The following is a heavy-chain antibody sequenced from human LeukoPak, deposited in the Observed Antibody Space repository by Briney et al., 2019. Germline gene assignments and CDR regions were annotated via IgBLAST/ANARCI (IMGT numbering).Heavy chain of an antibody. D-gene: IGHD6-19*01. CDR1: GFTFSSYW. V-gene: IGHV3-7*01. J-gene: IGHJ6*02. CDR3: ARTVKAVAGPYYYYGMDV. CDR2: IKQDGSEK. Sequence: GGSLRLSCAASGFTFSSYWMSWVRQAPGKGLEWVANIKQDGSEKYYVDSVKGRFTISRDNAKNSLYLQMNSLRAEDTAVYYCARTVKAVAGPYYYYGMDVWGQGTTVTVSS.